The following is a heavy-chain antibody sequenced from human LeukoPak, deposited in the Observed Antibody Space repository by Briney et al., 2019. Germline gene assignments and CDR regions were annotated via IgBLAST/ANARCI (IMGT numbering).Heavy chain of an antibody. J-gene: IGHJ4*02. D-gene: IGHD3-10*01. CDR1: GGSISSYY. CDR2: IYYSGST. CDR3: ARGLFGEISN. V-gene: IGHV4-59*01. Sequence: KPSETLSLTCTVSGGSISSYYWSWIRQPPGKGLEWIGYIYYSGSTNYNPSLKSRVTISVDTSKNQFSLKPSSVTAADTAVYYCARGLFGEISNWGQGTLVTVSS.